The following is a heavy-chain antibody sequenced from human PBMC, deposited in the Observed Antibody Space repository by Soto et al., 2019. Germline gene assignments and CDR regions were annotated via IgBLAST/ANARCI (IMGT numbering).Heavy chain of an antibody. D-gene: IGHD1-26*01. CDR2: IYYSGST. J-gene: IGHJ3*02. CDR3: AGILIVGATGAFDI. CDR1: GGSISSYY. Sequence: PSETLSLTCTVSGGSISSYYWSWIRQPPGKGLEWIGYIYYSGSTNYSPSLKSRVTISVDTSKNQFSLKLSSVTAADTAVYYCAGILIVGATGAFDIWGQGTMVTVSS. V-gene: IGHV4-59*01.